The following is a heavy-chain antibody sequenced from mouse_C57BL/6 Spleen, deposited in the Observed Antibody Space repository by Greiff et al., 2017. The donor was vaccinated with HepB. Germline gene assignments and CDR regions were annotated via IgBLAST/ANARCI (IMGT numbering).Heavy chain of an antibody. CDR3: ARGDYGSSYPFAY. D-gene: IGHD1-1*01. Sequence: QVHVKQPGTELVKPGASVKLSCKASGYTFTSYWMHWVKQRPGQGLEWIGNINPSNGGTNYNEKLKSKATLTVDKSSSTAYMQLSSLKSEDSAVYYCARGDYGSSYPFAYWGQGTLVTVSA. V-gene: IGHV1-53*01. J-gene: IGHJ3*01. CDR1: GYTFTSYW. CDR2: INPSNGGT.